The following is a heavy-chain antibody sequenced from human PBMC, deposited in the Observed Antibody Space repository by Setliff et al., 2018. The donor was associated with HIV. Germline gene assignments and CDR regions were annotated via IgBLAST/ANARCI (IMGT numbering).Heavy chain of an antibody. V-gene: IGHV3-66*02. CDR1: GFTVSTNY. J-gene: IGHJ4*02. D-gene: IGHD6-19*01. Sequence: GGSLRLSCAASGFTVSTNYMSWVRQAPGKGLEWVSIIYTGGSTYYADSVKGRFTISRDNSKNALYLQMNSLRAEDTAVYYCARLMYSSGPGSFDYWGQGTLVTVSS. CDR3: ARLMYSSGPGSFDY. CDR2: IYTGGST.